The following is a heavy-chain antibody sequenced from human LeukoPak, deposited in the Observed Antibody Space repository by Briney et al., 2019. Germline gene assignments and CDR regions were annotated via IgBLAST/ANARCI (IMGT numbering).Heavy chain of an antibody. CDR3: ARLILGYCSGGSCYSGAY. J-gene: IGHJ4*02. CDR1: GVSISSSTYY. CDR2: IYYTGST. V-gene: IGHV4-39*01. Sequence: PSETLSLTCTVSGVSISSSTYYWGWIRQPPGKGLEWMGSIYYTGSTYYNPSLNSRLALSVDTSKNQFSLKLSSVTAADTAVYYCARLILGYCSGGSCYSGAYWGQGTLVTVSS. D-gene: IGHD2-15*01.